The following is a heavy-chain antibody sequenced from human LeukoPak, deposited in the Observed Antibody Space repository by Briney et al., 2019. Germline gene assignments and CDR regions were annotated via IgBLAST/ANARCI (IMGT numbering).Heavy chain of an antibody. V-gene: IGHV1-69*05. CDR1: GGTFSSYA. CDR3: ARGHDYDFWSGYYTSYY. J-gene: IGHJ4*02. Sequence: SVKVSCKASGGTFSSYAISWVRQAPGQGLEWMGGIIPIFGTANYAQKFQGRVTMTRNTSISTAYMELSSLRSEDTAVYYCARGHDYDFWSGYYTSYYWGQGTLVTVSS. CDR2: IIPIFGTA. D-gene: IGHD3-3*01.